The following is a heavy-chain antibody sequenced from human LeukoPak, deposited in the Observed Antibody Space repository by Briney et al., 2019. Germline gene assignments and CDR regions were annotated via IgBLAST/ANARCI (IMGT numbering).Heavy chain of an antibody. CDR2: ISSSSSYI. Sequence: GGSLRLSCAASGFTFSSYSMNWVRQAPGKGLEWVSSISSSSSYIYYADSVKGRFTISRDNAKNSLYLQMNSLRAEDTALYYCAKEYCSGGSCYDDAFDIWGQGTMVTVSS. CDR3: AKEYCSGGSCYDDAFDI. D-gene: IGHD2-15*01. CDR1: GFTFSSYS. J-gene: IGHJ3*02. V-gene: IGHV3-21*04.